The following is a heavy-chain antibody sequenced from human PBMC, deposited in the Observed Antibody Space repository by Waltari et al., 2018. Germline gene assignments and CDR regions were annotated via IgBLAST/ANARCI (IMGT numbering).Heavy chain of an antibody. CDR3: AGTSDWSRFDP. D-gene: IGHD3-3*01. CDR1: GFSISSGYY. Sequence: QVQLQESGPGLVKPSETLSLTCAVSGFSISSGYYWGWIRQSPGKGLEWIGSMYHSGSTYYKPSLKSRVTISLDTSKNQFSLKLTSVTAADTAVYYCAGTSDWSRFDPWGQGTLVTVFS. V-gene: IGHV4-38-2*01. CDR2: MYHSGST. J-gene: IGHJ5*02.